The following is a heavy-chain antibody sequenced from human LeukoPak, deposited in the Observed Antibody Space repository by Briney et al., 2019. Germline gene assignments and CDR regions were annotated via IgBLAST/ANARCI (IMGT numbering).Heavy chain of an antibody. Sequence: PSETLSLTCAVSGYSISSGYYWGWIRQPPGKGLEWIGSIYHSGSTYYNPSLKSRVTISVGTSKNQFSLKLSSVTAADTAVYYCARHDNRCSSTSCSPNFDYWGQGTLVTVSS. J-gene: IGHJ4*02. CDR3: ARHDNRCSSTSCSPNFDY. CDR2: IYHSGST. CDR1: GYSISSGYY. D-gene: IGHD2-2*01. V-gene: IGHV4-38-2*01.